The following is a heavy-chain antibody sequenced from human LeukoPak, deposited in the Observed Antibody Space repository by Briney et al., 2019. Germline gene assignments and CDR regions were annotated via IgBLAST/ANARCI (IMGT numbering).Heavy chain of an antibody. D-gene: IGHD3-10*01. CDR2: ISISGTTT. CDR1: GFIFSDFY. V-gene: IGHV3-11*01. J-gene: IGHJ5*02. CDR3: ASLLLWFDGRFDP. Sequence: PGGSLRLSCAASGFIFSDFYMGWIRQAPGKGLEWVSYISISGTTTNYADSVKGRFTISRDDARNSLYLQMNSLRAEDTAVYYCASLLLWFDGRFDPWGQGTLVTVSS.